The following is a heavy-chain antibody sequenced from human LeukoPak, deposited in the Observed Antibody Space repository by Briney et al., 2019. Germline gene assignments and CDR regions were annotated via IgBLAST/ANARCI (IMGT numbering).Heavy chain of an antibody. CDR1: GFTFSNSG. CDR2: IWYDGGNK. CDR3: ARGDYYGSPFDY. D-gene: IGHD3-10*01. Sequence: GGSLRLSCAASGFTFSNSGMHWVRQAPGKGLEWVAVIWYDGGNKYYADSVQGRFTISRDNSKNTLYLQMNSLRVEDTAVYYCARGDYYGSPFDYWGQGTLVTVSS. V-gene: IGHV3-33*01. J-gene: IGHJ4*02.